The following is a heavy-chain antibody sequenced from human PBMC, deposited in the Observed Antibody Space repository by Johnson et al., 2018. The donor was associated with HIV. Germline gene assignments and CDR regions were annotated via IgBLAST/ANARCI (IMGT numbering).Heavy chain of an antibody. CDR2: ISYDGSNK. CDR3: GREQASRELAMGGAFYV. Sequence: QVQLVESGGGVVQPGRSLRLSCAASGFTFSSYAMHWVRQAPGKGLEWVAVISYDGSNKYYADSVKGRFTISRDNSKNTLYLQMNSLGAEDTAVYYCGREQASRELAMGGAFYVWGQGTKVTVSS. D-gene: IGHD1-26*01. CDR1: GFTFSSYA. J-gene: IGHJ3*01. V-gene: IGHV3-30*04.